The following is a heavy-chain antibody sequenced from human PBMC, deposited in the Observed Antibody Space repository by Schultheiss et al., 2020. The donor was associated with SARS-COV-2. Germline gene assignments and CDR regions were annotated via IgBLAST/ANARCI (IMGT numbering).Heavy chain of an antibody. V-gene: IGHV4-59*01. CDR2: IYYSGST. J-gene: IGHJ5*02. CDR3: ARLRSFGGAARPISDWFDP. Sequence: SETLSLTCTVSGGSISSYYWSWIRQPPGKGLEWIGYIYYSGSTNYNPSLKSRVTISVDTSKNQFSLKLSSVTAADTAVYYCARLRSFGGAARPISDWFDPWGQGTLVTVSS. D-gene: IGHD6-6*01. CDR1: GGSISSYY.